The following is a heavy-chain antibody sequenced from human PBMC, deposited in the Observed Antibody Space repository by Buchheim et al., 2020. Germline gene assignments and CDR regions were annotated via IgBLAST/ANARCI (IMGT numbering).Heavy chain of an antibody. D-gene: IGHD4-17*01. V-gene: IGHV4-59*01. Sequence: QVQLQESGPGLVKPSETLSLTCTVSGGSIISYYWSWIRQPPGKGLEWIGYIYYSGSTNYNPSLQSRVTISVDTSKNQFSLKLSSVTAADTAVYYCARVSGDYVFWFDPWGQGTL. CDR1: GGSIISYY. J-gene: IGHJ5*02. CDR2: IYYSGST. CDR3: ARVSGDYVFWFDP.